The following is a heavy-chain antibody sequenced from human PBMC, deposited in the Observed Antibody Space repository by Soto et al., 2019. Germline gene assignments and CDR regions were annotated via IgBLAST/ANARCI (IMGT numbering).Heavy chain of an antibody. V-gene: IGHV3-21*01. CDR3: AKDRYYDFWNGYYDHDAFDI. D-gene: IGHD3-3*01. CDR1: GFTFSSYT. CDR2: ISSSSSYI. Sequence: KSGGSLRLSCADSGFTFSSYTMNWVRQAPGKGLEWVSSISSSSSYIFYADAVKGRFTISRDNAQNSLFLQMNSLRAEDTAVYYCAKDRYYDFWNGYYDHDAFDIWGQGTMVTVSS. J-gene: IGHJ3*02.